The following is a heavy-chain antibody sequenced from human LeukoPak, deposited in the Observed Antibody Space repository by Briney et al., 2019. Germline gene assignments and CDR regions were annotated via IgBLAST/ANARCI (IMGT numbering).Heavy chain of an antibody. CDR1: GGSISSSDYY. Sequence: SETLSLTCTVSGGSISSSDYYWSWIRQPPGKGLEWIGYIYYSGSTYYNPSLKSRVTISVDTSKNQFSLKLSSVTAADTAVYYCARESTRGSYPKAFDYWGQGTLVTVSS. D-gene: IGHD1-26*01. CDR3: ARESTRGSYPKAFDY. J-gene: IGHJ4*02. CDR2: IYYSGST. V-gene: IGHV4-30-4*01.